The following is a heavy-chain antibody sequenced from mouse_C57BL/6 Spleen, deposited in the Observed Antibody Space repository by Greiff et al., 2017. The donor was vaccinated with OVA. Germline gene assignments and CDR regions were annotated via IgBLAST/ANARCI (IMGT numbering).Heavy chain of an antibody. D-gene: IGHD2-4*01. CDR3: ARSYDYDVGFAY. CDR2: INPSTGGT. J-gene: IGHJ3*01. Sequence: EVQLQQSGPELVKPGASVKISCKASGYSFTGYYMNWVKQSPEKSLEWIGEINPSTGGTTYNQKFKAKATLTVDKAASTAYMQLKSRTSEDSAVYYCARSYDYDVGFAYWGQGTLVTVSA. V-gene: IGHV1-42*01. CDR1: GYSFTGYY.